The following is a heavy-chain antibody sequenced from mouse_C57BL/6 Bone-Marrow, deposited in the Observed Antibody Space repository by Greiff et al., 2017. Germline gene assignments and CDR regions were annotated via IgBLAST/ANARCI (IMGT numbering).Heavy chain of an antibody. Sequence: EVKVVESGGGLVKPGGSLKLSCAASGFTFSSYTMSWVRQTPEKRLQWVAAISGGGGNTYYPDSVKGRFTISRDNDKNILYLQMSSLRSEDTALYYCSRQVTTVLPTKYFDVWGTGTTVTVSS. D-gene: IGHD1-1*01. CDR3: SRQVTTVLPTKYFDV. J-gene: IGHJ1*03. CDR2: ISGGGGNT. V-gene: IGHV5-9*01. CDR1: GFTFSSYT.